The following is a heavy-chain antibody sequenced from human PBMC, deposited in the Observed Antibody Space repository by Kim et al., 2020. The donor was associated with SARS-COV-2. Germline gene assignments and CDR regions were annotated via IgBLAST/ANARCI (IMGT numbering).Heavy chain of an antibody. J-gene: IGHJ6*02. Sequence: SNKYIAASLKGRFTTSRDNSKNTLDLPMNSLRAEDTAVYYCARDLGGSMDVWGQGTTVTVSS. V-gene: IGHV3-30-3*01. D-gene: IGHD1-26*01. CDR3: ARDLGGSMDV. CDR2: SNK.